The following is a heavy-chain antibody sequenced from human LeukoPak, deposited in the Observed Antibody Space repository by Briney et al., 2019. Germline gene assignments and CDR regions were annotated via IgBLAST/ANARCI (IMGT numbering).Heavy chain of an antibody. Sequence: PGGSLRLSCAASGFTFSSYSMNWVRQAPGKGLEWVSTISSSSTYIYYADSVKGRFTISRDNAKNSLYLQMNSLRAEDTAVYYCARDTAMVTAFDIWGQGTMVTVSS. D-gene: IGHD5-18*01. CDR1: GFTFSSYS. J-gene: IGHJ3*02. CDR3: ARDTAMVTAFDI. V-gene: IGHV3-21*01. CDR2: ISSSSTYI.